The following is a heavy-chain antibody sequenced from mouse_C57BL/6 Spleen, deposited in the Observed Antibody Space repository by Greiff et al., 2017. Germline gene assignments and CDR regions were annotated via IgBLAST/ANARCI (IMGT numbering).Heavy chain of an antibody. CDR3: ARWSGSHWYFDV. V-gene: IGHV1-59*01. J-gene: IGHJ1*03. CDR1: GYTFTSYW. CDR2: IDPSDSYT. Sequence: VKLMESGAELVRPGTSVKLSCKASGYTFTSYWMHWVKQRPGQGLEWIGVIDPSDSYTNYNQKFKGKATLTVDTSSSTAYMQRSSLTSEDSAVYYCARWSGSHWYFDVWGTGTTLTVSS. D-gene: IGHD1-3*01.